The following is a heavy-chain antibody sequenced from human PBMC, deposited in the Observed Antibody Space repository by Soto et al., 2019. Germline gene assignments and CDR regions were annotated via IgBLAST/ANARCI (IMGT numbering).Heavy chain of an antibody. CDR2: IDPSDSYT. V-gene: IGHV5-10-1*01. Sequence: PGESLKISCKGSGYSFTSYWISLVRQMPGKGLEWMGRIDPSDSYTNYSPSFQGHVTISADKSISTAYLQWSSLKASDTAMYYCARRQRRTYYYYGMDVWGHGTTVSHSS. CDR3: ARRQRRTYYYYGMDV. J-gene: IGHJ6*02. CDR1: GYSFTSYW.